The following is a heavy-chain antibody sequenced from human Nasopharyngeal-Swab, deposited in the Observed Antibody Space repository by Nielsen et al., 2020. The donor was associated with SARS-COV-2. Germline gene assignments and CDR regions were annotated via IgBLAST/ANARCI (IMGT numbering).Heavy chain of an antibody. D-gene: IGHD5-12*01. Sequence: GESLKISCAASGFTFGNYAMNWFRQTPGKGLEWVAVISFDGSKKYYADSVKGRFTISRDSSKNTLYLQMNSLRAEDTAVYYCARDTSVDIVLLYYGMDVWGQGTTVTVSS. J-gene: IGHJ6*02. CDR2: ISFDGSKK. CDR3: ARDTSVDIVLLYYGMDV. CDR1: GFTFGNYA. V-gene: IGHV3-30*03.